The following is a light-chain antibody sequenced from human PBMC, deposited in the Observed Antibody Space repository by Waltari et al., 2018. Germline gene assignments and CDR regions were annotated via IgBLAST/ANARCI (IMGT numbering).Light chain of an antibody. V-gene: IGKV3-15*01. CDR3: QQYNNWSRT. CDR2: GAS. CDR1: QSVSIN. Sequence: EIVLTQSPATLSVSPGERATLSCRASQSVSINLAWYRKKPGQAPRLLIYGASTRATGIPARFSVSGSGTELTRTISSLQSEDFAVYYCQQYNNWSRTFGQGTKVEI. J-gene: IGKJ1*01.